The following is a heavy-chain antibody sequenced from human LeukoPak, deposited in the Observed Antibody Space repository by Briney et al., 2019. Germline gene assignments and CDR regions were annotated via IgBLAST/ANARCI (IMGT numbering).Heavy chain of an antibody. V-gene: IGHV3-74*01. Sequence: PGGSLRLPCAASGFTFSSYWMHWVRQAPGKGLVWVSHINGDGSTTSYADSVKGRFTISRDNAKNTVYLQMNSLRAEDTAVYYWAKRGSSSPRSPFDYWGQGTLLTVSS. CDR3: AKRGSSSPRSPFDY. J-gene: IGHJ4*02. CDR2: INGDGSTT. D-gene: IGHD6-13*01. CDR1: GFTFSSYW.